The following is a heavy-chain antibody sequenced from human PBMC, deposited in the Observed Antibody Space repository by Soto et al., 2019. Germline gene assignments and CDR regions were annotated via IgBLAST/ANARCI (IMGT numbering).Heavy chain of an antibody. D-gene: IGHD3-22*01. CDR3: ARDYYDSNGYLGPLDH. CDR2: INSDGSST. CDR1: GFTFRSNW. V-gene: IGHV3-74*01. Sequence: GGSLRLSCAASGFTFRSNWMHWVRQAPGKGLVWVSRINSDGSSTSYADSVKGRFTISRDNAKNTVYLQMNSLRAEDTAVYYCARDYYDSNGYLGPLDHWGQGTLVTVSS. J-gene: IGHJ4*02.